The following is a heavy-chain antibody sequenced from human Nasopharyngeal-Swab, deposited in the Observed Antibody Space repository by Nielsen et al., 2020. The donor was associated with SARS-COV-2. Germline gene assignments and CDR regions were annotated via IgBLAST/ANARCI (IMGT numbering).Heavy chain of an antibody. V-gene: IGHV4-39*01. J-gene: IGHJ4*02. D-gene: IGHD6-19*01. CDR2: IYYSGST. Sequence: RQAPGKGLEWIGSIYYSGSTYYNPSLKSRVTISVDTSKNQFSLKLSSVTAANTAVYYCATRQRPPYSSGWYQQITDYWGQGTLVTVPS. CDR3: ATRQRPPYSSGWYQQITDY.